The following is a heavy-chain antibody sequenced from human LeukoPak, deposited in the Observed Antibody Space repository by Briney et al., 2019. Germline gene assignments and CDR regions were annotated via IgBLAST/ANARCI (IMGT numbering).Heavy chain of an antibody. J-gene: IGHJ4*02. D-gene: IGHD2-8*01. Sequence: GGSLRLSCAASGFTFNNYGMHWVRQAPGKGLEWVAVISYDGSNKYYADSVKGRFTISRDNSKNTLYLQMNSLRAEDTAVYYCARTYCTNGVCYGFDYWGQGTLVTVSS. CDR2: ISYDGSNK. CDR3: ARTYCTNGVCYGFDY. V-gene: IGHV3-30*03. CDR1: GFTFNNYG.